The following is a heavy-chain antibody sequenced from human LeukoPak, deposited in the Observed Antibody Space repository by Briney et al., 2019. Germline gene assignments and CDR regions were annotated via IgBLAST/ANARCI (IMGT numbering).Heavy chain of an antibody. D-gene: IGHD4-23*01. CDR3: ARPRMYGGNSQWYFDL. Sequence: GESLKISCKGSGYSFTSYWIGWVRQMPGKVLEWMGIIYPRDSDTRYRPSFQGQVTISADKSISTAYLQWSSLKASDTAMYYCARPRMYGGNSQWYFDLWGRGTLVTVSS. CDR1: GYSFTSYW. V-gene: IGHV5-51*01. J-gene: IGHJ2*01. CDR2: IYPRDSDT.